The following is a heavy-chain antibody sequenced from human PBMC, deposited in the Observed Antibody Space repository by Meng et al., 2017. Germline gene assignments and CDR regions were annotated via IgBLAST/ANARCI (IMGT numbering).Heavy chain of an antibody. CDR3: ARVGVGAPFDY. CDR1: GYTFIGHY. J-gene: IGHJ4*02. V-gene: IGHV1-2*02. Sequence: QVQLVQSGAEVKMPGASVKVSCKVSGYTFIGHYLHWVRQAPGQGLEWMGWINPNSGGTSYAQKFQGRVTMTWDTSVSTAFMELTRLKSDDAALYYCARVGVGAPFDYWGQGTLVTVSS. CDR2: INPNSGGT. D-gene: IGHD3-16*01.